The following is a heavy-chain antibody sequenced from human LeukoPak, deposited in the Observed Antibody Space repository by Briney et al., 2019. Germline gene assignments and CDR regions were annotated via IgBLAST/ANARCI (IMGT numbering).Heavy chain of an antibody. CDR3: ARAIAARSDPPLYYFDY. CDR2: IIPIFGTA. V-gene: IGHV1-69*01. CDR1: GGTFSSYA. J-gene: IGHJ4*02. Sequence: GSSVKVSCKASGGTFSSYAISWVRQAPGQGLEWMGGIIPIFGTANYAQKFQGRVTITADESTSTAYMELSSLRSEDTAVYYCARAIAARSDPPLYYFDYWGQGTLVTVSS. D-gene: IGHD6-6*01.